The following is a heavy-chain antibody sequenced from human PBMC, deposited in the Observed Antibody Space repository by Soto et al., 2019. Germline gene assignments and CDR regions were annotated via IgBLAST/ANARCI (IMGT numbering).Heavy chain of an antibody. Sequence: PGGSLRLSCAASGFTFSDYYMSWIRQAPGKGLEWVSYISSSGSTIYYADSVKGRFTISRDNAKNSLYLQMNSLRAEDTAVYYCASDKTGELELLPPNWFDPWGQGTLVTVSS. CDR2: ISSSGSTI. CDR3: ASDKTGELELLPPNWFDP. J-gene: IGHJ5*02. V-gene: IGHV3-11*01. D-gene: IGHD1-7*01. CDR1: GFTFSDYY.